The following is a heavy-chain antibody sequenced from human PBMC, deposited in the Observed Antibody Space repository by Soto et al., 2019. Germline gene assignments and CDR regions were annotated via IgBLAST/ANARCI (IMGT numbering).Heavy chain of an antibody. CDR2: IYPGDSDT. V-gene: IGHV5-51*01. D-gene: IGHD1-1*01. CDR1: GYRFSSYW. J-gene: IGHJ4*02. CDR3: ARTGIFDF. Sequence: GESLKISCKGSGYRFSSYWIAWVRQQPGKGLEWMGIIYPGDSDTRYSPSFQGQVTISADKSNSTAYLQWDSLKASDTAMYFCARTGIFDFWGQGTLVTVSS.